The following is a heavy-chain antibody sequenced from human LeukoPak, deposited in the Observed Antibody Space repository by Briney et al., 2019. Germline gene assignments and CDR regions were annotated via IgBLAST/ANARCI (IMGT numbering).Heavy chain of an antibody. Sequence: ASVKVSCKASGYTFTGYYMHWVRQAPGQGLEWMGWINPNSGGTNYAQKFQGRVTITADKSTSTAYMELSSLRSEDTAVYYCARAGGQAMVIYYFDYWGQGTLVTVSS. CDR1: GYTFTGYY. V-gene: IGHV1-2*02. CDR2: INPNSGGT. J-gene: IGHJ4*02. CDR3: ARAGGQAMVIYYFDY. D-gene: IGHD5-18*01.